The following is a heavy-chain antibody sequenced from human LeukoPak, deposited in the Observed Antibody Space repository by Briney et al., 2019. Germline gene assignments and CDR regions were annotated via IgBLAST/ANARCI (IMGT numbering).Heavy chain of an antibody. CDR1: GFTFSSSA. CDR3: AKTVVPAAILRGYYFDY. V-gene: IGHV3-23*01. J-gene: IGHJ4*02. D-gene: IGHD2-2*02. CDR2: ISGSGGST. Sequence: QPGGSLRLSCAASGFTFSSSAMSWVRQAPGKGLEWVSAISGSGGSTYYADSVKGRFTTSRDNSKNTLYLQMDSLRAEDTAVYYCAKTVVPAAILRGYYFDYWGQGLLVTVSS.